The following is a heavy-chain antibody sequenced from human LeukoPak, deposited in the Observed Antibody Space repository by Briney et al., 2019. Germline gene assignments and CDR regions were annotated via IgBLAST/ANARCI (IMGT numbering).Heavy chain of an antibody. D-gene: IGHD6-13*01. CDR3: ARDSGSSWPLTDAFDI. V-gene: IGHV3-23*01. CDR1: GFIFSVYV. Sequence: GESLRLSCAASGFIFSVYVMIWVRQAPGKGLEWVSGITASGDRTYYADSVKGRFTISRDNAKNSLYLQMNSLRAEDTAVYYCARDSGSSWPLTDAFDIWGQGTMVTASS. CDR2: ITASGDRT. J-gene: IGHJ3*02.